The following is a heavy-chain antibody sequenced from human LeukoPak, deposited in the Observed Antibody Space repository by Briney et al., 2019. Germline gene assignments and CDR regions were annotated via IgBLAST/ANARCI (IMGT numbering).Heavy chain of an antibody. D-gene: IGHD6-25*01. V-gene: IGHV3-30*04. Sequence: PGGSLRLSCTASGFTFSTYPIHWVRQDPGKGLEWVAVIADDGKDKHYVESVKGRFTISRDNSKNTLYLQMNSLRVEDTAVYYCARDRHVAAAGYYFDYWGQGTLVTVS. CDR3: ARDRHVAAAGYYFDY. CDR1: GFTFSTYP. CDR2: IADDGKDK. J-gene: IGHJ4*02.